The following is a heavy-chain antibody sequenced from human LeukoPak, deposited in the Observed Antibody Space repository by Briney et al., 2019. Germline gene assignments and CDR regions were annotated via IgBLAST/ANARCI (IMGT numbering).Heavy chain of an antibody. Sequence: SETLSLTCAVSGGSISGSNWWSWVRQPPGKGLEWIGEIFHSGSTNYSPSLKSRVTISIDKSKNQFSLKLTSVTVADTAVYYCAREARAVADYWGQGTLVTVSS. CDR2: IFHSGST. CDR3: AREARAVADY. CDR1: GGSISGSNW. J-gene: IGHJ4*02. V-gene: IGHV4-4*02. D-gene: IGHD2-15*01.